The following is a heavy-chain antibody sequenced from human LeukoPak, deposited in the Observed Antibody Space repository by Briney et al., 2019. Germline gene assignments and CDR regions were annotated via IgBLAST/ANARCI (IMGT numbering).Heavy chain of an antibody. Sequence: GGSLRLSCAASGFTFSSYGMPWVRQAPGKGLEWVAVISYDGSNKYYADSVKGRFTISRDNSKNTLYLQMNSLRAEDTAVYYCARDPGATVVTTPDYWGQGTLVTVSS. D-gene: IGHD4-23*01. CDR2: ISYDGSNK. CDR3: ARDPGATVVTTPDY. V-gene: IGHV3-30*03. J-gene: IGHJ4*02. CDR1: GFTFSSYG.